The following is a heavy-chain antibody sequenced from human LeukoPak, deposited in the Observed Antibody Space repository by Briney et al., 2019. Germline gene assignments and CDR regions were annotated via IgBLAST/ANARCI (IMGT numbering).Heavy chain of an antibody. CDR3: AKVMVRGVINPPFDY. Sequence: HPGESLRLSCVDSGFAFSTYSMNWGRQAPGKGLGWVSFITSSSGTIYYADSVKGRFTISRENSKNTLFLQMNSLRAEATAVYYCAKVMVRGVINPPFDYWGQGTLVTVSS. V-gene: IGHV3-48*01. CDR2: ITSSSGTI. J-gene: IGHJ4*02. CDR1: GFAFSTYS. D-gene: IGHD3-10*01.